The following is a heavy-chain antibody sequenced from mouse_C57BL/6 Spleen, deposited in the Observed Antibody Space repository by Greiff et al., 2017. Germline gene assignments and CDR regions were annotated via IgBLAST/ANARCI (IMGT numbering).Heavy chain of an antibody. CDR1: GFTFSDAW. J-gene: IGHJ4*01. Sequence: EVQLVESGGGLVQPGGSMKLSCAASGFTFSDAWMDWVRQSPVKGLEWVAEIRNKANNHATYYAESVKGRFTISSVDYKSSNYLLMNSIRAADTGIDYYSIYYGYGGLLDYWGQGTSLTVSS. CDR2: IRNKANNHAT. CDR3: SIYYGYGGLLDY. V-gene: IGHV6-6*01. D-gene: IGHD2-2*01.